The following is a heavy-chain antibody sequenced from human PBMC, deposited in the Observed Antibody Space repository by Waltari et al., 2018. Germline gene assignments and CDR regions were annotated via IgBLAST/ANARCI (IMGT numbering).Heavy chain of an antibody. D-gene: IGHD3-10*01. J-gene: IGHJ4*02. V-gene: IGHV3-23*01. CDR3: TSRRSYHFYK. CDR2: IGSSGDVT. CDR1: GFTFSTLG. Sequence: EVQLLESGGGFVQPGGSLRLSCAASGFTFSTLGMSWVRQAPGKGLEWVATIGSSGDVTFYADSLKGRFTISRDNSRNMLYLHLNSLRADDTAVYFCTSRRSYHFYKWGQGTLVTVSP.